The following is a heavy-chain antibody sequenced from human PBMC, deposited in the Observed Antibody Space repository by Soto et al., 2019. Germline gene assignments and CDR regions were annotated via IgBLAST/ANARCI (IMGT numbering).Heavy chain of an antibody. CDR2: INHSGST. V-gene: IGHV4-34*01. CDR3: GRGPFGEDRDY. Sequence: SETLSLTCAVYGGSFSGYYWSWIRQPPGKGLEWIGEINHSGSTNYNPSLKSRVTISVDTSKNQFSLKLSSVTAADTAVYYCGRGPFGEDRDYWGQGTLVTVSS. D-gene: IGHD3-10*01. J-gene: IGHJ4*02. CDR1: GGSFSGYY.